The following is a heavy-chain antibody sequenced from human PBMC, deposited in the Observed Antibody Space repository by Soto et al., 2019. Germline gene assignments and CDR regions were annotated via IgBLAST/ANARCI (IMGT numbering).Heavy chain of an antibody. V-gene: IGHV1-46*01. Sequence: GASVKVSCKASGYTFTNYGISWVRQAPGQGLEWMGIINPTSSTTYAQKFQGRVTMTRDTSTSTVYMELRSLRSDDTAVYYCARDNPPLGYWGQGTLVTVSS. CDR3: ARDNPPLGY. CDR1: GYTFTNYG. J-gene: IGHJ4*02. CDR2: INPTSST.